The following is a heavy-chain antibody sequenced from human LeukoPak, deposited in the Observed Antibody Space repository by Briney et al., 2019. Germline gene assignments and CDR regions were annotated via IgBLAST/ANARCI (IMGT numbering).Heavy chain of an antibody. V-gene: IGHV3-30*18. CDR3: AKDRSGGVNHYFDY. D-gene: IGHD6-25*01. CDR1: GFTFSSYG. J-gene: IGHJ4*02. Sequence: GRSLRLSCAASGFTFSSYGMHWVRQAPGKGLEWVAVISYDGRNKYYADSVKGRFTISRDNSKNTLYLQMNSLRAEDTAVYYCAKDRSGGVNHYFDYWGQGTLVTVSS. CDR2: ISYDGRNK.